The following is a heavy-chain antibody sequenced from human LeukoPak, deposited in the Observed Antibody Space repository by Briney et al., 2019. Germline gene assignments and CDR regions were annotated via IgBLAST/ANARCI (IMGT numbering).Heavy chain of an antibody. V-gene: IGHV1-8*03. Sequence: ASVKVSCKASGYTFTSYDINWVRQATGQGLEWMGWMNPNSGNTGYAQKFQGRVTITRNTSISTAYMELSSLRSEDTAVYYCASDQIASAGTDAFDIWGQGTMVTVSS. D-gene: IGHD6-13*01. J-gene: IGHJ3*02. CDR3: ASDQIASAGTDAFDI. CDR1: GYTFTSYD. CDR2: MNPNSGNT.